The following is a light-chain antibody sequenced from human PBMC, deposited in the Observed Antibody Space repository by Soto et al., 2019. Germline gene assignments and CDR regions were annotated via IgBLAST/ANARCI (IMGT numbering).Light chain of an antibody. Sequence: SVLTQPPSASGSPGQSVTISCTGTSIDVGGYNYVSWYQQHPGKAPKLMIYEVSERPSGVPDRFSGSKSSNTASLTVSGLQAEDEGDYYCSSYAGSNNFVFXTGTKVTV. CDR3: SSYAGSNNFV. CDR1: SIDVGGYNY. CDR2: EVS. V-gene: IGLV2-8*01. J-gene: IGLJ1*01.